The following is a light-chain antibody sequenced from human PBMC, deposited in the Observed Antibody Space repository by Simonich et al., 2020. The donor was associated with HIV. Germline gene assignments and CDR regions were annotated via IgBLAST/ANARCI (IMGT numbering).Light chain of an antibody. CDR1: SSDVGSYDL. Sequence: QSALTQPASVSGSPGQSITISCTETSSDVGSYDLVSWYQHYPGKAPKLMISEVSKRPSGVSNRFSGSKSGNTASLTISGLKAEDEADYYCCSYAGTTFVVFGGGTKLTVL. CDR3: CSYAGTTFVV. J-gene: IGLJ2*01. CDR2: EVS. V-gene: IGLV2-23*02.